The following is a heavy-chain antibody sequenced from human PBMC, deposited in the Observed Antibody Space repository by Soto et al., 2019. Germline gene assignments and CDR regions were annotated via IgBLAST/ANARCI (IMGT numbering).Heavy chain of an antibody. Sequence: QVQLQQSGPGLVKPSQTLSLTCAISGDSVSSNNVAWNWVRQSPSRGLEWLGRTYYTSKWNYDYAVSVKSRISVAPDTSKNQFSLQVNFVTPEDTAVYYCASGRSSAFDYWGQGTLVTVSS. J-gene: IGHJ4*02. D-gene: IGHD6-25*01. CDR1: GDSVSSNNVA. CDR3: ASGRSSAFDY. V-gene: IGHV6-1*01. CDR2: TYYTSKWNY.